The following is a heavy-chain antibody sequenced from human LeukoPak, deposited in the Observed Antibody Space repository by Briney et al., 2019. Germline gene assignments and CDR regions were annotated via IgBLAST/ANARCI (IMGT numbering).Heavy chain of an antibody. Sequence: SGGSLRLSCAASGFTFSSYSMNWVRQAPGKGLEWVSSISSSSSYIYYADSVKGRFTISRDNAKNSLYLQMNSLRAEDTAVYYCALRDGYNLYYFDYWGQGTLVTVSS. J-gene: IGHJ4*02. D-gene: IGHD5-24*01. CDR3: ALRDGYNLYYFDY. CDR2: ISSSSSYI. V-gene: IGHV3-21*01. CDR1: GFTFSSYS.